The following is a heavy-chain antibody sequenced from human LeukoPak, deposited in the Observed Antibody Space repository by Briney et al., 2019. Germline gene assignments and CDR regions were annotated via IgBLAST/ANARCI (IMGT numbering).Heavy chain of an antibody. J-gene: IGHJ4*02. V-gene: IGHV3-23*01. CDR3: AKDPLDY. CDR1: GFTFNIYA. Sequence: GGSLRLSCVASGFTFNIYAMIWVRQAPGKGLEWVSGISGSGSNTYNADYVKGRFTISRDNSQNTVYLQMNSLRAEDTAIYYCAKDPLDYWGQGTLVTVSS. CDR2: ISGSGSNT.